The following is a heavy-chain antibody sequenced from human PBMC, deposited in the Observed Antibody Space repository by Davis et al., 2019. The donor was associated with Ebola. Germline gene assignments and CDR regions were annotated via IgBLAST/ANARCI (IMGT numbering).Heavy chain of an antibody. J-gene: IGHJ4*02. CDR2: IGTSGDT. D-gene: IGHD3-22*01. CDR3: ARGKWLSD. V-gene: IGHV3-13*04. CDR1: GFTFSTYD. Sequence: GGSLRLSCAASGFTFSTYDMHWVRQPTGKGLEWVSAIGTSGDTYYPGSVKGRFTISRENPKNSLYLQMNSLRPEDTAVYYCARGKWLSDWGQGTLLTVSS.